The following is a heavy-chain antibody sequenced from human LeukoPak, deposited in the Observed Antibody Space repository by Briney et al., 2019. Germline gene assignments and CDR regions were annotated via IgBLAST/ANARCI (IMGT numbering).Heavy chain of an antibody. Sequence: ASVKVSCKASGYTFTSYAMNWVRQAPGQGLEWMGWINTNTGNPTNAQGFTGRFVFSLDTSVSTAYLQISSLKAEDTAVYYCARVATYYYGSGSYSHSYYFDYWGQGTLVTVSS. D-gene: IGHD3-10*01. CDR2: INTNTGNP. J-gene: IGHJ4*02. V-gene: IGHV7-4-1*02. CDR3: ARVATYYYGSGSYSHSYYFDY. CDR1: GYTFTSYA.